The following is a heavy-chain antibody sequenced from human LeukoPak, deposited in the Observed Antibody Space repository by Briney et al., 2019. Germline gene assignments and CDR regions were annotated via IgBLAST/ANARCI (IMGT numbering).Heavy chain of an antibody. Sequence: GGSLRLSCAASGFTFSSYAMSWVRQAPGEGLEWVSAISGSGGSTYYADSVKGRFTISRDNSKNTLYLQMNSLRAEDTAVYYCATYPAYYYDSSGYPDAFDIWGQGTMVTVSS. CDR3: ATYPAYYYDSSGYPDAFDI. J-gene: IGHJ3*02. CDR1: GFTFSSYA. V-gene: IGHV3-23*01. D-gene: IGHD3-22*01. CDR2: ISGSGGST.